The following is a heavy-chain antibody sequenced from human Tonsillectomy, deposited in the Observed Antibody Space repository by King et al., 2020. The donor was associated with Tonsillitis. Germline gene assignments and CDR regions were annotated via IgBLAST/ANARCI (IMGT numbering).Heavy chain of an antibody. CDR2: INHSGRT. CDR3: ARVQRQRDNCSGGRCYPFYYYYMDV. J-gene: IGHJ6*03. CDR1: DGSLSGFY. V-gene: IGHV4-34*01. D-gene: IGHD2-15*01. Sequence: VQLQQWGAGLLKPSETLSLTCAVYDGSLSGFYWSWIRQPPGKGLEWIGEINHSGRTNYNPSLNSRVSISVDTSKNQFSLNLTSVTAADTAVYYCARVQRQRDNCSGGRCYPFYYYYMDVWGKGTTVTVSS.